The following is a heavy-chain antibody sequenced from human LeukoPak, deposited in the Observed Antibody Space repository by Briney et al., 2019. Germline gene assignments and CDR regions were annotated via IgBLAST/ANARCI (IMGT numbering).Heavy chain of an antibody. CDR1: GGSISSSAYY. V-gene: IGHV4-39*07. CDR2: IYYSGST. Sequence: PSETLSLTCTVSGGSISSSAYYWGWIRQPPGKGLEWIGSIYYSGSTYYNPSLKSRVTISVDTSKNQFSLKLSSVTAADTAVYYCARAQVVIGSISSFDYWGQGTLVTVSS. J-gene: IGHJ4*02. CDR3: ARAQVVIGSISSFDY. D-gene: IGHD2-15*01.